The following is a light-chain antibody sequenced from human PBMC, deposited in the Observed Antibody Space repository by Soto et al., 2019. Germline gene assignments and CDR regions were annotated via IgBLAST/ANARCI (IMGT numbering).Light chain of an antibody. V-gene: IGKV3-11*01. CDR3: QQRSDWPIT. CDR2: AAS. J-gene: IGKJ5*01. CDR1: QSVDSH. Sequence: EIVWTQSPASLPLYPGERATLSCRSSQSVDSHLVWYQQKPGQAPRLLIFAASNRATGIPVRFSGSGSGTDFTLAINRLEPDDFAVYYCQQRSDWPITFGQGTRLE.